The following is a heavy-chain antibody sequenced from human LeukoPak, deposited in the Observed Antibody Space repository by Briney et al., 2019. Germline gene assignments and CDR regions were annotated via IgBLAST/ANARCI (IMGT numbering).Heavy chain of an antibody. CDR2: ISSSSYI. Sequence: GGSLRFSCAASGFTFSSYSMNWVRQAPGKGLEWVSSISSSSYIYYADSVKGRFTISRDNAKNSLYLQMNSLRAEDTAVYYCAGLYGSGSYNYWGQGTLVTVSS. CDR3: AGLYGSGSYNY. J-gene: IGHJ4*02. CDR1: GFTFSSYS. D-gene: IGHD3-10*01. V-gene: IGHV3-21*01.